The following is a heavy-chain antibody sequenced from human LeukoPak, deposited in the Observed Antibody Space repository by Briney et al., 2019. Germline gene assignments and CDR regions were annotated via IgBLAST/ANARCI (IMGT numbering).Heavy chain of an antibody. J-gene: IGHJ4*02. D-gene: IGHD3-22*01. CDR3: ARGSDYYDSSGYFGNFDY. Sequence: SETLSLTCTVSDDSITIYYWSWIRQPPGKGLEWIGYIYYSGSTNYNPSLKSRVTISVDTSKNQFSLKLSSVTAADTAVYYCARGSDYYDSSGYFGNFDYWGQGTLVTVSS. V-gene: IGHV4-59*01. CDR1: DDSITIYY. CDR2: IYYSGST.